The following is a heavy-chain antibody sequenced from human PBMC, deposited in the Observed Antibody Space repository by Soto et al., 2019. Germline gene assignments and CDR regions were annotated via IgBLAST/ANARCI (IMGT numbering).Heavy chain of an antibody. J-gene: IGHJ4*02. CDR2: IYYSGST. CDR1: GGSISSGGYY. V-gene: IGHV4-31*03. Sequence: SETLSLTCTVSGGSISSGGYYWSWIRQHPGKGLEWIGYIYYSGSTYYNPSLKSRVTISVDTSKNQFSLKLSSVTAADTAVYYCASTYSSSSWQFDYWGQGTLVTVSS. CDR3: ASTYSSSSWQFDY. D-gene: IGHD6-6*01.